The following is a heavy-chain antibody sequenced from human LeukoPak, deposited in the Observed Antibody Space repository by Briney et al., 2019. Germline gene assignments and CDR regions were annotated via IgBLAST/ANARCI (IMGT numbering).Heavy chain of an antibody. V-gene: IGHV3-7*01. J-gene: IGHJ4*02. Sequence: GGSLRLSCVVSGFTFSSYWVSWVRQAPGKGLEWVDNIKQDGNEKYYVDSVKGRFTISRDNAKNSLYLQMNSLRVEDTAVYYCARGVVIGSVWGQGALVTVSS. CDR2: IKQDGNEK. CDR3: ARGVVIGSV. CDR1: GFTFSSYW. D-gene: IGHD5/OR15-5a*01.